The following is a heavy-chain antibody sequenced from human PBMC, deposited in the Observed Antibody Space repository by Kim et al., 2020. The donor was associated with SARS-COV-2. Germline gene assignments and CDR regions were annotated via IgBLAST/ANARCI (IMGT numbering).Heavy chain of an antibody. Sequence: GGSLRLSCAASGFTFDDYTIHWVRQAPGKGLEWVSLISWDGGSTYYADSVKGRFTISRDNSKNSLYLQMNSLRTEDTALYYCAKAGGEARIKWYSSRYYFDYWGQGTLFTVSS. CDR3: AKAGGEARIKWYSSRYYFDY. D-gene: IGHD6-13*01. CDR1: GFTFDDYT. V-gene: IGHV3-43*01. CDR2: ISWDGGST. J-gene: IGHJ4*02.